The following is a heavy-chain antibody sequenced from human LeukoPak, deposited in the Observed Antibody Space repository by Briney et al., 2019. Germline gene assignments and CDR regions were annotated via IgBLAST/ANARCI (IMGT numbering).Heavy chain of an antibody. D-gene: IGHD3-16*01. CDR1: GFTFGDYW. Sequence: GSLRLSCAASGFTFGDYWMSWVRQAPGKGLEWVASIKEDGSEKYYVDSVKGRFTISRDNAKNSLFLQMNSLRVEDTAVYYCARPRVGGVKDPFDCWGQGVLVTVSS. CDR2: IKEDGSEK. J-gene: IGHJ4*02. CDR3: ARPRVGGVKDPFDC. V-gene: IGHV3-7*01.